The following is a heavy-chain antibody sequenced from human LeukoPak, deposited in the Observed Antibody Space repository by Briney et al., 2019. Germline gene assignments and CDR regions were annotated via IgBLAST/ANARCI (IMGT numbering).Heavy chain of an antibody. Sequence: SETLSLTCAVYGGSFSGYYWSWIRQPPGKGLEWIGEINHSGSTNYNPSLKSRVTISVDTSKNQFSLTLSSVTAADTAVYYCARGSTLAAAGTMDYWGQGTLVTVSS. CDR3: ARGSTLAAAGTMDY. CDR1: GGSFSGYY. V-gene: IGHV4-34*01. J-gene: IGHJ4*02. D-gene: IGHD6-13*01. CDR2: INHSGST.